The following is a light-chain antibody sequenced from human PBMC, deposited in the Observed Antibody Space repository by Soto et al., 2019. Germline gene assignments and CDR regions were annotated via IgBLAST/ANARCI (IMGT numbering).Light chain of an antibody. V-gene: IGKV3-20*01. J-gene: IGKJ4*01. CDR3: QHSGRSPPRT. Sequence: EVVLTQSPGTLSLSPGDRATLSCTASQSVSSNSLAWYQQIPGQPPRLLIYGAPSRATGVPDRFTGSGSETHFTLTITRLEPEDFAVFYCQHSGRSPPRTFGGGTKVDIK. CDR1: QSVSSNS. CDR2: GAP.